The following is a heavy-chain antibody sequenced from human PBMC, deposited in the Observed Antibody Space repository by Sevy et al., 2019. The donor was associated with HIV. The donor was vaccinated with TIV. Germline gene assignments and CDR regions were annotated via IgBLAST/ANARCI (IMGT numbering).Heavy chain of an antibody. V-gene: IGHV3-21*01. CDR2: ISSSSSYI. CDR3: ASTCSGGSCYYDY. CDR1: GFTFSSYI. Sequence: GGSLRLSCAASGFTFSSYIMNWVRQAPGKGLEWVSCISSSSSYIYYADSVKGRFTISRDNAKNSLYLQMNSLRAEDTAVYYCASTCSGGSCYYDYWGQGTLVTVSS. D-gene: IGHD2-15*01. J-gene: IGHJ4*02.